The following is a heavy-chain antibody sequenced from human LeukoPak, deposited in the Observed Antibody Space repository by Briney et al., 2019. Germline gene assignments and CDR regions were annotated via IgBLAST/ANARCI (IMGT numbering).Heavy chain of an antibody. J-gene: IGHJ4*02. Sequence: GASVKVSCKASGYTFTNYHMHWVRQAPGQALEWMGILTPNSGDTTYAQKFQGRITMTTDTSTSKAYMELRSLRSDDTAAYYCARSRIAVAGTHDYWGQGTLVTVSS. V-gene: IGHV1-46*01. D-gene: IGHD6-19*01. CDR2: LTPNSGDT. CDR3: ARSRIAVAGTHDY. CDR1: GYTFTNYH.